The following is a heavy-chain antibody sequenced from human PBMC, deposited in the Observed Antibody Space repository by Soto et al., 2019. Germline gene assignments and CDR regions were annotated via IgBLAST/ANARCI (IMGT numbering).Heavy chain of an antibody. CDR3: ARAPYSIYYFDY. D-gene: IGHD4-4*01. Sequence: SETLSLTCAVSGGSISSGGYSWSWIRQPPGKGLEWIGYIYHSGSTYYNPSLKSRVTISVDRSKNQFSLKLSSVTAADTAVYYCARAPYSIYYFDYWGQGTLVTVSS. CDR1: GGSISSGGYS. J-gene: IGHJ4*02. CDR2: IYHSGST. V-gene: IGHV4-30-2*01.